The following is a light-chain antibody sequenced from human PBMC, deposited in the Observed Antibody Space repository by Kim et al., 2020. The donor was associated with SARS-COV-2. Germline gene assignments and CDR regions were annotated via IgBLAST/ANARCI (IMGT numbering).Light chain of an antibody. J-gene: IGLJ3*02. CDR1: TSNIGNNY. CDR2: DNN. CDR3: GTWDSSLSGGWV. Sequence: QKVTISCSGRTSNIGNNYVSWYQQPPGTAPKLLIYDNNKRPSGIPDRFSGSKSGTSATLGITGLQTGDEADYYCGTWDSSLSGGWVFGGGTKLTVL. V-gene: IGLV1-51*01.